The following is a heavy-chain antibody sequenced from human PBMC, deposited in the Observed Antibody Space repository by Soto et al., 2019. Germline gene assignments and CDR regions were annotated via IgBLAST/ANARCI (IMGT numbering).Heavy chain of an antibody. CDR1: GGSFSGYY. CDR2: INHSGST. Sequence: KLRETLSLTCAVYGGSFSGYYWSWIRQPPGKGLEWIGEINHSGSTNYNPSLKSRVTISVDTSKNQFSLKLSSVTAADTAVYYCASQTMVRGVMGYWGQGTLVTVSS. CDR3: ASQTMVRGVMGY. V-gene: IGHV4-34*01. J-gene: IGHJ4*02. D-gene: IGHD3-10*01.